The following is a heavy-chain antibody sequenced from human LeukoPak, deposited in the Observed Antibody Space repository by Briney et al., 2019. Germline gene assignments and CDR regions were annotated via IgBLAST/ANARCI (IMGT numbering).Heavy chain of an antibody. D-gene: IGHD2-15*01. CDR2: FDPEDGET. CDR1: GYTLTELS. J-gene: IGHJ3*02. Sequence: ASVKVSCKVSGYTLTELSMHWGRQAPGKGLEWKGGFDPEDGETIYAQKFQGRVTMTEDTSTDTAYMELSSLRSEDTAVYYCATPTQSLSIKGWSAFDIWGQGTMVTVSS. CDR3: ATPTQSLSIKGWSAFDI. V-gene: IGHV1-24*01.